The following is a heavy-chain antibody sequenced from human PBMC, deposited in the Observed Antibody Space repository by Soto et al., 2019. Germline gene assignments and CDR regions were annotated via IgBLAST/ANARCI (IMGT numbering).Heavy chain of an antibody. J-gene: IGHJ4*02. CDR2: VSYSGDT. V-gene: IGHV4-39*01. D-gene: IGHD2-15*01. CDR3: ASPPGCPDY. Sequence: QLQLQESGPGLVKPSETLSLTCTVFGGSVSSSSHYWGWIRQPPGKGLEWIGSVSYSGDTYYNPSLKCRVTISLDTSKNQFSLKLRSVTAADTAVYYCASPPGCPDYWGQGSLVTVSS. CDR1: GGSVSSSSHY.